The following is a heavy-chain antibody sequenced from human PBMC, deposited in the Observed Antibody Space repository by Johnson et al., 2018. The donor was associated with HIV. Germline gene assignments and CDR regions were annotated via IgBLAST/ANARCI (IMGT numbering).Heavy chain of an antibody. V-gene: IGHV3-73*01. J-gene: IGHJ3*02. CDR2: IRSKANSYAT. Sequence: MQLVESGGGLVQPGGSLKLSCAASGFTFSGSAMHWVRQASGKGLEWVGRIRSKANSYATAYAASVKGRFTISRDDSKNTAYLQMNSLKTEDTAVYYCTSGKSWLAVDACDMWGQGTMVTVSS. D-gene: IGHD6-19*01. CDR3: TSGKSWLAVDACDM. CDR1: GFTFSGSA.